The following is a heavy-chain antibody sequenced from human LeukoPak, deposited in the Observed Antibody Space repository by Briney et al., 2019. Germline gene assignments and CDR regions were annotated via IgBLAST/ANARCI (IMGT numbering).Heavy chain of an antibody. D-gene: IGHD3-22*01. Sequence: ASVKVSCKVSGYTLTELSMHWVRQAPGKGLEWMGGFDPEDGETIYAQKFQGRVTMTEDTSTDTAYMELSSLRSEDTAVYYCATLNNYDSSGYYQGESWFDPWGQGTLVTVSS. CDR2: FDPEDGET. V-gene: IGHV1-24*01. CDR3: ATLNNYDSSGYYQGESWFDP. CDR1: GYTLTELS. J-gene: IGHJ5*02.